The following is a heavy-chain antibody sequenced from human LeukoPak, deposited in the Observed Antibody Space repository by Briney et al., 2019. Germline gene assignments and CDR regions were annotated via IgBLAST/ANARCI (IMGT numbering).Heavy chain of an antibody. J-gene: IGHJ4*02. CDR2: IIPIFGTA. CDR3: ARDAGYYYDSSGRFDY. Sequence: GASVKVSCKASGYTFIDYFIHWIRQAPGQGLEWMGGIIPIFGTANYAQKFQGRVTITADESTSTAYMELSSLRSEDTAVYYCARDAGYYYDSSGRFDYWGQGTLVTISS. D-gene: IGHD3-22*01. CDR1: GYTFIDYF. V-gene: IGHV1-69*13.